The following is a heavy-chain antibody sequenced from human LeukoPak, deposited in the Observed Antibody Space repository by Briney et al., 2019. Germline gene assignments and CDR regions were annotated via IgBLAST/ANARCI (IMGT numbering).Heavy chain of an antibody. D-gene: IGHD3-3*01. CDR3: ARASITIFGVVSYMDV. CDR1: GYTFTSYG. V-gene: IGHV1-3*03. CDR2: INAGNGNT. Sequence: ASVKVSCKASGYTFTSYGISWVRQAPGQRLEWMGWINAGNGNTKYSQEFQGRVTITRDTSASTAYMELSSLRSEDMAVYYCARASITIFGVVSYMDVWGKGTTVTVSS. J-gene: IGHJ6*03.